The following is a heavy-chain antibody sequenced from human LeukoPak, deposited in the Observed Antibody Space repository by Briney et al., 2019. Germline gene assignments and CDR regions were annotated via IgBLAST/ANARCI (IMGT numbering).Heavy chain of an antibody. CDR2: FDTEDGET. CDR1: GYTLTELS. Sequence: GASVKVSCKVSGYTLTELSMHWVRQAPGKGLEWMGGFDTEDGETIYAQKFQGRVTMTEDTSTDTAYMELSSLRSEDTAVYYCATSRFGRDAFDIWGQGTMVTVSS. D-gene: IGHD3-10*01. CDR3: ATSRFGRDAFDI. V-gene: IGHV1-24*01. J-gene: IGHJ3*02.